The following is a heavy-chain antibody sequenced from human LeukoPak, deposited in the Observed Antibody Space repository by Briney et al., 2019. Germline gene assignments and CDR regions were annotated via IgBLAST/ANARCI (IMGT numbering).Heavy chain of an antibody. CDR1: GGSFSGYY. J-gene: IGHJ6*02. D-gene: IGHD2-2*01. CDR2: INHSGST. Sequence: SETLSLTCAVYGGSFSGYYWSRIRQPPGKGLEWIGEINHSGSTNYNPSLKSRVTISVDTSKNQFSLKLSSVTAADTAVYYCARGLGYCSSTSCSYYYYYGMDVWGQGTTVTVSS. V-gene: IGHV4-34*01. CDR3: ARGLGYCSSTSCSYYYYYGMDV.